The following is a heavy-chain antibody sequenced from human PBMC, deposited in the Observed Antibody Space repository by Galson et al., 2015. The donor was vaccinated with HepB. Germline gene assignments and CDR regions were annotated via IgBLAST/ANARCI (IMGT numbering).Heavy chain of an antibody. CDR1: GFAFISHS. V-gene: IGHV3-48*01. Sequence: SLRLSCAAPGFAFISHSMNWVRQAPGKGLEWVSYISSGGTRYYADSVKGRFTISRDNGKKSMYLHMNSLRAEDTAVYFCARNPASYDYYNMDVWGQGTTVTVSS. D-gene: IGHD6-25*01. J-gene: IGHJ6*02. CDR2: ISSGGTR. CDR3: ARNPASYDYYNMDV.